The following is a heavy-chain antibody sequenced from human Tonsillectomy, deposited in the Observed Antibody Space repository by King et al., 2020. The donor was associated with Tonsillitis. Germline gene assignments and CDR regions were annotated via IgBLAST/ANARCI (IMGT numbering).Heavy chain of an antibody. Sequence: VQLVESGAEVKKPGAAVKVSCKASGYTFTSYGISWVRQAPGQGLEWMGWISAYTGHTNYAQKFQGRVTMTTDTSTSTAYMELRSLRSDDTAVYYCARVDDSSGYYSGVFDYWGQGTLVTVPS. D-gene: IGHD3-22*01. CDR1: GYTFTSYG. J-gene: IGHJ4*02. CDR3: ARVDDSSGYYSGVFDY. V-gene: IGHV1-18*01. CDR2: ISAYTGHT.